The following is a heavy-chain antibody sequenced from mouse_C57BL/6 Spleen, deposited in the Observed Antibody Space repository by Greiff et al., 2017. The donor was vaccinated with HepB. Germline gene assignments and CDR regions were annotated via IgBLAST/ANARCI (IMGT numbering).Heavy chain of an antibody. CDR2: IDPSDSET. D-gene: IGHD4-1*01. CDR3: ARGTGTPFAY. V-gene: IGHV1-52*01. J-gene: IGHJ3*01. Sequence: VQLQQSGAELVRPGSSVKLSCKASGYTFTSYWMHWVKQRPIQGLEWIGNIDPSDSETHYNQQFKDKATLTVDKSSSTAYMQLSSLTSEDSAVFYCARGTGTPFAYWGQGTLVTVSA. CDR1: GYTFTSYW.